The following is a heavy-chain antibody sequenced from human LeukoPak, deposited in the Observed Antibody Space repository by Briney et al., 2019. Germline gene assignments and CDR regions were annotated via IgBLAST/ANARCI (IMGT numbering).Heavy chain of an antibody. CDR3: ASTFGADLWFGELLFPLV. D-gene: IGHD3-10*01. Sequence: GGSLRLSCAASGFTFSSNSMNWVRQAPGKGLEWVSAISSSSSFIYCADTAKDPFTISSSNAKNTLYLQMNSLRAEDTAVYYCASTFGADLWFGELLFPLVWGQGTLVTVSS. J-gene: IGHJ4*02. CDR2: ISSSSSFI. V-gene: IGHV3-21*01. CDR1: GFTFSSNS.